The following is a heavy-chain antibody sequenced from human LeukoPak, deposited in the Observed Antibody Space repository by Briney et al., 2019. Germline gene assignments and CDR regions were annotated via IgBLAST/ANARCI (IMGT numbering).Heavy chain of an antibody. CDR3: ARQMGRRWLQFFDY. D-gene: IGHD5-24*01. CDR1: GGSISSSSYY. CDR2: IYYSGST. V-gene: IGHV4-39*01. Sequence: PSETLSLTCTVSGGSISSSSYYWGWIRQPPGKGLEWIGSIYYSGSTYYNPSLKSRVTISVDTSKNQFSLKLSSVTAADTAVYYCARQMGRRWLQFFDYWGQGTLVTVSS. J-gene: IGHJ4*02.